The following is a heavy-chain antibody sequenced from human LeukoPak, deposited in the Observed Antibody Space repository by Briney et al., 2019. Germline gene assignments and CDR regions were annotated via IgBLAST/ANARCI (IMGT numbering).Heavy chain of an antibody. Sequence: GGSLRLSCAASGFTFTTFGMHWVRQAPGKGLEWVTFITYDGSNKYYADSVKGRFTISRDNSKNTLYLQMNSLRAEDTAVYYCAKETLDWSPPDIWGQGTTVPVSS. J-gene: IGHJ3*02. CDR1: GFTFTTFG. D-gene: IGHD3/OR15-3a*01. V-gene: IGHV3-30*02. CDR2: ITYDGSNK. CDR3: AKETLDWSPPDI.